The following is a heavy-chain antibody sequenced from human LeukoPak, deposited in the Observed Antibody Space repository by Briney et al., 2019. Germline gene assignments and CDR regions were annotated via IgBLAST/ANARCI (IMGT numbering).Heavy chain of an antibody. CDR1: GYTFTGYY. Sequence: ASVKVSCKASGYTFTGYYMHWVRQAPGQGLEWMGWINSYNGDTNYAQKFQGRVTLTTDTSTSTAHMELRSLRSDDTAVYYCASAGIDRWELLTHAFDIWGQGTMVTVSS. V-gene: IGHV1-18*04. J-gene: IGHJ3*02. D-gene: IGHD4-23*01. CDR3: ASAGIDRWELLTHAFDI. CDR2: INSYNGDT.